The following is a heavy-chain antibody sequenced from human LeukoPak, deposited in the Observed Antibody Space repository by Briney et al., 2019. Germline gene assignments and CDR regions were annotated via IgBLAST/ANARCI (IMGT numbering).Heavy chain of an antibody. D-gene: IGHD4-17*01. CDR2: IIPIFGTA. V-gene: IGHV1-69*01. CDR3: ARGYGYGDYEWYVGGYFDY. CDR1: GGTFSSYA. Sequence: VASVKVSCKASGGTFSSYAISWVRQAPGQGLEWMGGIIPIFGTANYAQKFQGRVTISADEYTSTAYMELSSLRSEDTAVYYCARGYGYGDYEWYVGGYFDYWGQGTLVTVSS. J-gene: IGHJ4*02.